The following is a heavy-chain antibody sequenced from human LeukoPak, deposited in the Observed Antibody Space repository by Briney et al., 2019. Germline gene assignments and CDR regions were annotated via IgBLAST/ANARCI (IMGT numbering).Heavy chain of an antibody. CDR3: AKDLSVWGYYFEY. CDR2: ISGSGVTT. Sequence: GGSLRLSCAASGFTFSSYVLSWVRQTPGEGLEWVSAISGSGVTTYYADSVKGRFTISRDNSKNTLYLQMNSLRAEDTAVYYCAKDLSVWGYYFEYWGQGTLVAVSS. CDR1: GFTFSSYV. V-gene: IGHV3-23*01. J-gene: IGHJ4*02. D-gene: IGHD3-16*01.